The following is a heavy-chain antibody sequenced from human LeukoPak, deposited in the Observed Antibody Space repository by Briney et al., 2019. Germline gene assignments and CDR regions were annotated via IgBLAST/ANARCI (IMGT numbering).Heavy chain of an antibody. D-gene: IGHD6-19*01. Sequence: SETLSLTCAVYGGSFSGYYWSWIRQPPGKGLEWIGEINHSGSTNYNPSLKSRVTISVDTSKNQFSLKLSSVTAADTAVYYCAKASGQWLTQWYYYYGMDVWGQGTTVTVSS. CDR1: GGSFSGYY. J-gene: IGHJ6*01. CDR2: INHSGST. V-gene: IGHV4-34*01. CDR3: AKASGQWLTQWYYYYGMDV.